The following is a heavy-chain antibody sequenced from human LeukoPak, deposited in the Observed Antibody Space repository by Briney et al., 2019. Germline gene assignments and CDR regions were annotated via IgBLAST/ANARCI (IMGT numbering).Heavy chain of an antibody. CDR2: ITGSGGTT. CDR3: TKGGDFWSGYFA. V-gene: IGHV3-23*01. D-gene: IGHD3-3*01. J-gene: IGHJ4*01. CDR1: GFTFSSYA. Sequence: GQSLRLSCAASGFTFSSYAMSWVRQAPGKGLEWVSSITGSGGTTHHADSVKGRFTISRDNSKNTLSLQMNSLRVEDTAIYYCTKGGDFWSGYFAWGHGTLVTVS.